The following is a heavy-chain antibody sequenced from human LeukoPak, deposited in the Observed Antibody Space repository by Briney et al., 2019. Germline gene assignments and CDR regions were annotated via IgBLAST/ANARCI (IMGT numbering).Heavy chain of an antibody. D-gene: IGHD3-16*01. CDR3: ARIMITFGGVDYYFDY. J-gene: IGHJ4*02. CDR2: IYHSGST. V-gene: IGHV4-4*02. Sequence: SETLSLTCAVSGGSISRSNWWSWVRQPPGKGLEWIGEIYHSGSTNYNPSLKSRVTISVDKSKNQFSLKLSSVTAADTAVYYCARIMITFGGVDYYFDYWGQGTLVTVSS. CDR1: GGSISRSNW.